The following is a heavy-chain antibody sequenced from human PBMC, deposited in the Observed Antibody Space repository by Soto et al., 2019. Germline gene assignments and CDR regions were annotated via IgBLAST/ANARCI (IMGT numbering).Heavy chain of an antibody. V-gene: IGHV1-69*06. CDR1: GGTFSTYS. CDR2: IIPIFGTA. CDR3: ASSSGNNYGVGTNYYFDY. J-gene: IGHJ4*02. Sequence: QVQLVQSGAEVKKPGSSVKVSCKTSGGTFSTYSIVWVRQAPGEGLEWMGGIIPIFGTANYAQKFQDRVTFTADKSTNTAFMELSSLKSEDTAMYYCASSSGNNYGVGTNYYFDYWGQGTLVTVSS. D-gene: IGHD1-26*01.